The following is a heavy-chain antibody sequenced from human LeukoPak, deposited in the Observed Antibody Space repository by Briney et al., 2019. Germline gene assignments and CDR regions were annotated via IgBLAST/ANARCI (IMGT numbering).Heavy chain of an antibody. CDR1: GFTFSSYA. Sequence: GGSLRLSCAASGFTFSSYAMHWVRQAPGKGLEWVAVISYDGSNKYYADSVKGRFTISRDNSKNTLYLQMNSLRAEDTAVYYCAREYAAEPDYWGQGTLVTVSS. D-gene: IGHD1-14*01. V-gene: IGHV3-30-3*01. CDR2: ISYDGSNK. J-gene: IGHJ4*02. CDR3: AREYAAEPDY.